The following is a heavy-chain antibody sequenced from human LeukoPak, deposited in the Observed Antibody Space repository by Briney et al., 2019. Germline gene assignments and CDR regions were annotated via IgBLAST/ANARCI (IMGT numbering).Heavy chain of an antibody. Sequence: SETLSLTCTVSGGSISTSDYYWDWIRQPPGKGLEWIGSISYSGSTNYNPSLKSRVAMSIDTSKKQFSLKLNSVTAADTAVYYCASSVGRYDSSGYYPIDYWGQGTLVTVSS. J-gene: IGHJ4*02. CDR1: GGSISTSDYY. V-gene: IGHV4-39*07. CDR2: ISYSGST. D-gene: IGHD3-22*01. CDR3: ASSVGRYDSSGYYPIDY.